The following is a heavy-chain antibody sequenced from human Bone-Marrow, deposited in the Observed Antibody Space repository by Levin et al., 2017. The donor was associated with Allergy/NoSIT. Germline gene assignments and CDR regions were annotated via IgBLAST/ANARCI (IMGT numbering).Heavy chain of an antibody. CDR3: AKGGRWATHAHPPDDY. V-gene: IGHV3-23*01. CDR2: ISGSGGST. Sequence: RAGGSLRLSCAASGFTFSSYAMSWVRQAPGKGLEWVSAISGSGGSTYYADSVKGRFTISRDNSKNTLYLQMNSLRAEDTAVYYCAKGGRWATHAHPPDDYWGQGTLVTVSS. J-gene: IGHJ4*02. CDR1: GFTFSSYA. D-gene: IGHD5-12*01.